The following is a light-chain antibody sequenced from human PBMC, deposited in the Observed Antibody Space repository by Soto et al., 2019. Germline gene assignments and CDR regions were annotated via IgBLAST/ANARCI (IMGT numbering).Light chain of an antibody. Sequence: QSALTQPPSASGSPGQSVTISCTGTSSDVGGYHYISWYQQHPGKAPKLMIYEVSKRPSGVTDRFSGSKSGNTASLTVSGLQAEDEADHFCSSYAGSSHYVFGTGTKVTVL. CDR3: SSYAGSSHYV. CDR1: SSDVGGYHY. V-gene: IGLV2-8*01. J-gene: IGLJ1*01. CDR2: EVS.